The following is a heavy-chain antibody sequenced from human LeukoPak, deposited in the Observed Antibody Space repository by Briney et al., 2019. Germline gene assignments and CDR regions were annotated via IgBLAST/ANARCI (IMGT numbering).Heavy chain of an antibody. CDR1: GGSISSSSYY. D-gene: IGHD3-9*01. Sequence: KPSETLSLTCTVSGGSISSSSYYWGRIRQPAGKGPEWIGTIFYVGDTYYNPSLKSRVTMSVDTSKNQFSLRLRSVSTADTAVYYCASSGGVLRYFDWLHTNFDYWGQGTLVTVSS. CDR2: IFYVGDT. V-gene: IGHV4-39*01. CDR3: ASSGGVLRYFDWLHTNFDY. J-gene: IGHJ4*02.